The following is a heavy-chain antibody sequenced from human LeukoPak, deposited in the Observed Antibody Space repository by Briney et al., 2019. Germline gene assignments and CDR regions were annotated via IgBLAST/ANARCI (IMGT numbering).Heavy chain of an antibody. CDR3: AAGYSSGWFLFDY. V-gene: IGHV1-2*06. Sequence: ASVKVSCKASGYTFTGCYMHWVRQAPGQGLEWMGRINPNSGGTNYAQKFQGRVTMTRDTSISTAYLEMSRLRSEDTAVYYCAAGYSSGWFLFDYWGQGTLVTVSS. CDR1: GYTFTGCY. CDR2: INPNSGGT. D-gene: IGHD6-19*01. J-gene: IGHJ4*02.